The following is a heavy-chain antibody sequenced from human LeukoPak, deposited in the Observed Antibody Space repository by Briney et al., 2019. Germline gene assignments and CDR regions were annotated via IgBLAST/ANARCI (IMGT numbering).Heavy chain of an antibody. J-gene: IGHJ6*02. CDR3: AKEGPSIVAGSYYYGMDV. Sequence: GGSLRLSCAASGFTFSSYGMHWVRQAPGKGLEWVAVISYDGGSKYYADSVKGRFTISRDNSKNTLYLQMNSLRAEDTAVYYCAKEGPSIVAGSYYYGMDVWGQGTTVTVS. V-gene: IGHV3-30*18. D-gene: IGHD3-22*01. CDR2: ISYDGGSK. CDR1: GFTFSSYG.